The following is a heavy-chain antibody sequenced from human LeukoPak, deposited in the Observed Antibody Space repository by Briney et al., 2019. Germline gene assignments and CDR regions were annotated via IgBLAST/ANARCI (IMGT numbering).Heavy chain of an antibody. D-gene: IGHD3-22*01. CDR2: IHYSGST. J-gene: IGHJ3*02. Sequence: SETLSLTCSVSGVSITTSYWSWIRQPPGKGLEGIGFIHYSGSTNYNPSLKSRATISADTSNNQFSLKVTSVTAADTAVYYCARGYYDSSGYSNTFDIWGQGTMVTVSS. CDR3: ARGYYDSSGYSNTFDI. CDR1: GVSITTSY. V-gene: IGHV4-59*01.